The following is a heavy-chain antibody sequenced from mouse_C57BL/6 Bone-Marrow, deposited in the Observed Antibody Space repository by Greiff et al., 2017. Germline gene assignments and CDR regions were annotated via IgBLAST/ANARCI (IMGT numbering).Heavy chain of an antibody. CDR1: GFNIKDDY. CDR2: IDPETGDT. Sequence: EVQLQQSGAELVRPGASVKLSCTASGFNIKDDYMHWVKQWPEQGLEWIGWIDPETGDTEYASKFQGKATITADTSSNTAYLHLSSLTSADTTVYYCTTEDYDGAWFAYWGQGTLVTVSA. CDR3: TTEDYDGAWFAY. V-gene: IGHV14-4*01. J-gene: IGHJ3*01. D-gene: IGHD2-4*01.